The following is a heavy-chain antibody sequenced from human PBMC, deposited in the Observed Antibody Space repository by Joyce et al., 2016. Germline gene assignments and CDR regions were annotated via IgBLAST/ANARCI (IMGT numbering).Heavy chain of an antibody. J-gene: IGHJ5*02. V-gene: IGHV3-7*03. CDR3: TRGSGTGWFDP. Sequence: EVYLVESGGGLVQPGGSLRLSCEAYGFSFRYFWMDWVRQAPGKGLEWVAQINEDGSEKNYMDSLRGRFTISRDNAKNAVDLQINSLRVEDTAVYYCTRGSGTGWFDPWGQGTLVTVSS. D-gene: IGHD6-13*01. CDR2: INEDGSEK. CDR1: GFSFRYFW.